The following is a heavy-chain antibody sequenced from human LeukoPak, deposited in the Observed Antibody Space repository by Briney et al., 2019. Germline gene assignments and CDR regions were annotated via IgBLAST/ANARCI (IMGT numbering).Heavy chain of an antibody. CDR1: GLSISNYG. J-gene: IGHJ4*02. Sequence: GGSLRLSCAASGLSISNYGMSWVRQAPGKGLEWVSAISGGGDGTYYADSVKGRFTISRDNSKNTLYLQMNSLRAEDTAVYYCARGYSSILPDYWGQGTLVTVSS. V-gene: IGHV3-23*01. CDR3: ARGYSSILPDY. D-gene: IGHD6-13*01. CDR2: ISGGGDGT.